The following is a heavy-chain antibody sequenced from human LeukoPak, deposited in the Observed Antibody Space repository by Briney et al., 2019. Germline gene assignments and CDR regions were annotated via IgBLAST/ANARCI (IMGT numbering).Heavy chain of an antibody. CDR2: IYHSGST. J-gene: IGHJ4*02. CDR3: ASTVVVAARLDY. Sequence: SETLSLTCTVSGYSISSGYYWGWIRQPPGKGLEWIGSIYHSGSTYYNPSLKSRVTISVDTSKNQFSLKLSSVTAADTAVYYCASTVVVAARLDYWGQGTLVTVSS. V-gene: IGHV4-38-2*02. CDR1: GYSISSGYY. D-gene: IGHD2-15*01.